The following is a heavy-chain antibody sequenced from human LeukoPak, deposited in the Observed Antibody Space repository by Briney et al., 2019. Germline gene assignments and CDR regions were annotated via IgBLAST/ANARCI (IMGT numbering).Heavy chain of an antibody. CDR2: ISGSGGST. CDR3: AKSRRGGYYPPNFDY. V-gene: IGHV3-23*01. J-gene: IGHJ4*02. D-gene: IGHD3-22*01. CDR1: GFTFSSYA. Sequence: GGSLRLSCAASGFTFSSYAMSWVRQAPGKGLEGVSAISGSGGSTYYADSVKGRFTISRDNSKNTLYLQMNSLRAEDTAVYYCAKSRRGGYYPPNFDYWGQGTLVTVSS.